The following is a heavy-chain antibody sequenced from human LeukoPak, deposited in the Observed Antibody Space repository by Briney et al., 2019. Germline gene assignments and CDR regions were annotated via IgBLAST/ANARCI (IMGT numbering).Heavy chain of an antibody. D-gene: IGHD3-3*01. J-gene: IGHJ4*02. Sequence: PSETLSLTCTVSGGSISSHYWSWIRQPPGKGLEWIGYIYYSGSTNYNPSLKSRVTISVDTSKNQFSLKLSSVTAADTAVYYCASLNYDFWSGYYLYGQYYFDYWGQGTLVTVSS. CDR2: IYYSGST. V-gene: IGHV4-59*11. CDR3: ASLNYDFWSGYYLYGQYYFDY. CDR1: GGSISSHY.